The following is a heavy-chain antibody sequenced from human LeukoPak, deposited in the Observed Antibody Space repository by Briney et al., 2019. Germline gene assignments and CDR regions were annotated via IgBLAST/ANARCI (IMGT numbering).Heavy chain of an antibody. D-gene: IGHD6-13*01. V-gene: IGHV3-9*01. Sequence: GRSLRLSCAASGFTFDEYAMHWVRQAPGKGLEWVSGISYSSGSIGYVDSVKGRFTISRDNAKNSLYLQMNSLRAEDTALYYCAKALGRQQLPGDAFDIWGQGTMVTVSS. CDR1: GFTFDEYA. CDR2: ISYSSGSI. J-gene: IGHJ3*02. CDR3: AKALGRQQLPGDAFDI.